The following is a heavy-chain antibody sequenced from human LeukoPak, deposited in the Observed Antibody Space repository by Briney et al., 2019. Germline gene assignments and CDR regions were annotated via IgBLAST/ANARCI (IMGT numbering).Heavy chain of an antibody. CDR2: ISAYNGNT. Sequence: ASVNVSCKASGYTFTSYGISCVRQTPGQGLEWMGWISAYNGNTNYPQKLQGRVTMTTDTSTSTAYMELRSLRSDDTAVYYCARSHVRSYYGYWGQGTLVTVSS. V-gene: IGHV1-18*01. CDR1: GYTFTSYG. CDR3: ARSHVRSYYGY. J-gene: IGHJ4*02.